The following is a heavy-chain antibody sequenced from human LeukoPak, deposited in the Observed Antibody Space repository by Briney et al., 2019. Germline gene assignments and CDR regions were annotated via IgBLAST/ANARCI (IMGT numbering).Heavy chain of an antibody. J-gene: IGHJ6*03. D-gene: IGHD1-26*01. CDR3: ARAYSETYGLGYYYMDV. CDR1: GFIFSNYA. CDR2: ISSNGGST. Sequence: PGGSLRLSCAASGFIFSNYAIHWVRQAPGKGLEYVSVISSNGGSTYYANSVKGRFTISRDNAKNSLYLQMNSLRAEDTAVYYCARAYSETYGLGYYYMDVWGKGTTVTISS. V-gene: IGHV3-64*01.